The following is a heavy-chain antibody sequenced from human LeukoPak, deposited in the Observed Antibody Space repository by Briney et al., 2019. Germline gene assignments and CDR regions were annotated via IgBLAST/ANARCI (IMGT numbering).Heavy chain of an antibody. CDR3: AKDMSQRGGVDV. Sequence: GRSLRLSCAASGFTFSSYAMHWVRQAPGKGLEWVSGISWNSNSIGYADSVKGRFTISRDNAKNSLYLQMNSLRAEDTALYYCAKDMSQRGGVDVWGQGTTVTVS. D-gene: IGHD3-16*01. J-gene: IGHJ6*02. CDR2: ISWNSNSI. CDR1: GFTFSSYA. V-gene: IGHV3-9*01.